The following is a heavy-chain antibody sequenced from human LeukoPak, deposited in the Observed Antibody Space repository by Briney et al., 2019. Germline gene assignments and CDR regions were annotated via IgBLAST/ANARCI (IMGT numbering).Heavy chain of an antibody. V-gene: IGHV3-21*01. CDR1: GFTFSSHS. CDR3: AREVAGAGRDFDY. D-gene: IGHD6-13*01. J-gene: IGHJ4*02. Sequence: PGGSLRLSCAASGFTFSSHSMNWVREAPGKGLGWVSSISTSGTYIYYADSVKGRFTISRDNVKNSLYLQMNSLRGEDTAVYYCAREVAGAGRDFDYWGQGTLVTVSS. CDR2: ISTSGTYI.